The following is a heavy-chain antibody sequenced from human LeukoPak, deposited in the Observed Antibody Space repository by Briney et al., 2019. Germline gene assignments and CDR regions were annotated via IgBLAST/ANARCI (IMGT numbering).Heavy chain of an antibody. CDR3: ARLIAAPGGGDWFDP. CDR2: IYYSGST. V-gene: IGHV4-59*01. J-gene: IGHJ5*02. D-gene: IGHD6-13*01. Sequence: SETLSLTCAVYGGSFSGYYWSWIRQPPGKGLEWIGYIYYSGSTNYNPSLKSRVTISVDTSKNQFSLKLSSVTAADTAVYYCARLIAAPGGGDWFDPWGQGTLVTVSS. CDR1: GGSFSGYY.